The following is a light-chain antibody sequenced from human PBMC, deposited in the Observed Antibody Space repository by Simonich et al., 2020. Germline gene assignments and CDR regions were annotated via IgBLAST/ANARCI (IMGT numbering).Light chain of an antibody. CDR1: QSLLHSNGYNY. V-gene: IGKV2-28*01. CDR3: QQYGSLLT. J-gene: IGKJ4*01. Sequence: DIVMTQSPLSLPVTPGEPASISCRSSQSLLHSNGYNYLDWYLQKPGQSPQLLIYLGSNRASGVPDRFSGSGSGTDFTLTISRLEPEDFAVYYCQQYGSLLTFGGGTKVEIK. CDR2: LGS.